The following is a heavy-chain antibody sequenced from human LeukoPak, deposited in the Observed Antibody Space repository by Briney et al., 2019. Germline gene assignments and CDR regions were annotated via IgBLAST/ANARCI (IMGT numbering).Heavy chain of an antibody. Sequence: SETLSLTCAVYGGSFSGYYWSWIRQPPGKGLEWIGSIYHSGSTYYNPSLKSRVTISVDTSKNQFSLKLSSVTAADTAVYYCARGAVTAAARNWFDPWGQGTLVTVSS. CDR1: GGSFSGYY. V-gene: IGHV4-34*01. D-gene: IGHD2-2*01. CDR3: ARGAVTAAARNWFDP. J-gene: IGHJ5*02. CDR2: IYHSGST.